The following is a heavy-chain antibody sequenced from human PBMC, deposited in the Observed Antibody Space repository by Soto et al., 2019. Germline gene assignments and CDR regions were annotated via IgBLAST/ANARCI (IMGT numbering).Heavy chain of an antibody. CDR3: AKDRGTSASRVCGHYYVMDV. CDR1: GFTFSSHG. CDR2: ISYGGSNK. V-gene: IGHV3-30*18. J-gene: IGHJ6*02. Sequence: QVQLVESGGGVVQPGKPLRLSWVASGFTFSSHGMHWVRQAPGKGLAWVAVISYGGSNKYYADSVKGRFTISRDNSKNTVYLQMNSLRAEDTAVDYCAKDRGTSASRVCGHYYVMDVWGQGTTVTVSS. D-gene: IGHD6-6*01.